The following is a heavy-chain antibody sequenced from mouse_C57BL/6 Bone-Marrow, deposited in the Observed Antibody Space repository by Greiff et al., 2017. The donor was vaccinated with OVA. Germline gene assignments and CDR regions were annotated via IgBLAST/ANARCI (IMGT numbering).Heavy chain of an antibody. V-gene: IGHV1-64*01. CDR2: IHPNSGST. Sequence: QVHVKQPGAELVKPGASVKLSCKASGYTFTSYWMHWVKQRPGQGLEWIGMIHPNSGSTNYNEKFKSKATLTVDKSSSTAYMQLSSLTSEDSAVYYCARSGAQATEGTWFAYWGQGTLVTVSA. CDR1: GYTFTSYW. CDR3: ARSGAQATEGTWFAY. D-gene: IGHD3-2*02. J-gene: IGHJ3*01.